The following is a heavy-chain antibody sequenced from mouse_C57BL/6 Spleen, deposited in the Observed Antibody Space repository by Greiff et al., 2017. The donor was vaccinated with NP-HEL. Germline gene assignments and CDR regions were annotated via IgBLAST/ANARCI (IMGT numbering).Heavy chain of an antibody. CDR1: GYSITSGYY. Sequence: ESGPGLVKPSQSLSLTCSVTGYSITSGYYWNWIRQFPGNKLEWMGYISYDGSNNYNPSLKNRISITRDTSKNQFFLKLNSVTTEDTATYYCARNYGSSPPWFAYWGQVTLVTVSA. CDR2: ISYDGSN. J-gene: IGHJ3*01. D-gene: IGHD1-1*01. CDR3: ARNYGSSPPWFAY. V-gene: IGHV3-6*01.